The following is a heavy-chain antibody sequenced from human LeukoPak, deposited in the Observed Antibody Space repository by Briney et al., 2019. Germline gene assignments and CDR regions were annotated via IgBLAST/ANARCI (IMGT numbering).Heavy chain of an antibody. CDR1: RFTFSDYS. CDR3: ARDRRWNDETVRLDY. D-gene: IGHD1-1*01. CDR2: IGSSSSYI. Sequence: PGGSLRLSCAASRFTFSDYSMNWVRQAPGKGLEWVSSIGSSSSYIYYADSVKGRFTISRDNAKNSLYLQMNSLRAEDTAVYYCARDRRWNDETVRLDYWGQGTLVTVSS. J-gene: IGHJ4*02. V-gene: IGHV3-21*01.